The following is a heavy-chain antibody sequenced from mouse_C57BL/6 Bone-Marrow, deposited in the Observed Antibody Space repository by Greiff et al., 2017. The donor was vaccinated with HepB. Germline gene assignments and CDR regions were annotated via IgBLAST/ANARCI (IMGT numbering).Heavy chain of an antibody. V-gene: IGHV1-61*01. CDR2: IYPSDSET. CDR3: ARGYYDYEAWFAY. D-gene: IGHD2-4*01. CDR1: GYTFTSYW. J-gene: IGHJ3*01. Sequence: QVQLQQSGAELVRPGSSVKLSCKASGYTFTSYWMDWVKQRPGQGLEWIGNIYPSDSETHYNQKFKDKATLTVDKSSSTAYMQLSSLTSEDSAVYYCARGYYDYEAWFAYWGQGTLVTVSA.